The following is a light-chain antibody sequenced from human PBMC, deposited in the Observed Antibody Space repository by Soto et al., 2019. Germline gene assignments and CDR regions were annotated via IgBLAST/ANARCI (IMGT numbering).Light chain of an antibody. CDR3: QQRSNWPS. V-gene: IGKV3-11*01. CDR1: QSVSSY. Sequence: EIVLTQSPATLSLSPGERATLSGRASQSVSSYLAWYQQKPGQAPRLLIYDASHRATGIPARFSGSGSGTDFTLTISILEPEDFAVYYCQQRSNWPSFGGGTKVEIK. CDR2: DAS. J-gene: IGKJ4*01.